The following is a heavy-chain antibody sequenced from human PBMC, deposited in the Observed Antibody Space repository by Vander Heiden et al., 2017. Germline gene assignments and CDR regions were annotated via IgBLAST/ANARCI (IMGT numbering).Heavy chain of an antibody. CDR1: GFSVRTEY. CDR3: AREEDGFDI. J-gene: IGHJ3*02. V-gene: IGHV3-53*01. Sequence: EVKLVQSGGGLIQPGGSLRLSCAASGFSVRTEYIGWVRQAPGKGLEWVSIIHSAGSTYYADSVKGRFTISREYANNVVFLQMNSLRAEDTAVYYCAREEDGFDIWGQGTLVTVS. CDR2: IHSAGST.